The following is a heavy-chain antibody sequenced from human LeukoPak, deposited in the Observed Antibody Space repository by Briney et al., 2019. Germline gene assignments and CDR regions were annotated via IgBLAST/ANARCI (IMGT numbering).Heavy chain of an antibody. D-gene: IGHD6-13*01. CDR1: GFTFSDYY. V-gene: IGHV3-11*04. CDR3: ARLSSSRTYYYYYYMDV. J-gene: IGHJ6*03. Sequence: PGGSLRLSCAASGFTFSDYYMSWIRQAPGKGLEWVSYISSSSSTIYYADSVKGRFTISRDNAKNSLYLQMNSLRAEDTAVYYCARLSSSRTYYYYYYMDVWGKGTTVTVSS. CDR2: ISSSSSTI.